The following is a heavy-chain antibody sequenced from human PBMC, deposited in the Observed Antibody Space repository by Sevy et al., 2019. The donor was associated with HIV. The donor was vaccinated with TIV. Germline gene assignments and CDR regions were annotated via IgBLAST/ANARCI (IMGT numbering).Heavy chain of an antibody. V-gene: IGHV1-69*13. Sequence: ASVKVSCKASGGTFSSYAISWVRQAPGQGLEWMGGIIPIFGTANYAQKFQGRVTITADESTSTAYMELSSLRSEDTAVYYCARVARDGYNLGLFDYWGQGTLVTASS. D-gene: IGHD5-12*01. CDR3: ARVARDGYNLGLFDY. CDR1: GGTFSSYA. CDR2: IIPIFGTA. J-gene: IGHJ4*02.